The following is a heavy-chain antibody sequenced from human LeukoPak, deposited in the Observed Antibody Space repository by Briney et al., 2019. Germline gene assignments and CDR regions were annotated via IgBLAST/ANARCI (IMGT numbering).Heavy chain of an antibody. CDR1: GGSISSYY. CDR3: ARGLGIFSGYYYDSPHYYFDY. V-gene: IGHV4-4*07. J-gene: IGHJ4*02. CDR2: IYNSGST. Sequence: PSETLSLTCTVSGGSISSYYWMWIREPAGKALVWLGRIYNSGSTNYNPSLKSRVTMSVDTSKNLFSLKLSSVAAADTAVYYCARGLGIFSGYYYDSPHYYFDYWGQGTLVTVSS. D-gene: IGHD3-22*01.